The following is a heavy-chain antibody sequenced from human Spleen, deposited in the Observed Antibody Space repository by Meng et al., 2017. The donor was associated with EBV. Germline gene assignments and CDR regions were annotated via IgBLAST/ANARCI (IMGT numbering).Heavy chain of an antibody. Sequence: GGGVVQACMSLVLFCASSGFSGSRCAMHGFRQAPGKGLEWVVVMSYDGSNKYYADSVQGRFTISRDNSKNMVYLQMNSLRAEDTAVYYCAREKSSGWLQIGYWGQGNLVTVSS. D-gene: IGHD6-19*01. CDR3: AREKSSGWLQIGY. CDR1: GFSGSRCA. V-gene: IGHV3-30-3*01. CDR2: MSYDGSNK. J-gene: IGHJ4*02.